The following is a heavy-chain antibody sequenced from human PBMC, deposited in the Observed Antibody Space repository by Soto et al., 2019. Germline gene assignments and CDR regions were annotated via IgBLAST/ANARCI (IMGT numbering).Heavy chain of an antibody. V-gene: IGHV1-2*04. Sequence: ASVKCSCKTSGCTFTKYYMQWVRQAPGQGLEWMGWISPNSGGTNYAQNFQGWVTMTRDTSISTAYMELSRLRSDDTAVYYCARDLYYDSSGYYKDYWGQGTLVTVS. CDR2: ISPNSGGT. CDR3: ARDLYYDSSGYYKDY. D-gene: IGHD3-22*01. CDR1: GCTFTKYY. J-gene: IGHJ4*02.